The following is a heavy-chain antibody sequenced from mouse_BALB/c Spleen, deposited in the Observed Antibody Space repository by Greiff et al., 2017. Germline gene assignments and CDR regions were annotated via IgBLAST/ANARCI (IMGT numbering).Heavy chain of an antibody. D-gene: IGHD2-1*01. V-gene: IGHV5-15*02. CDR1: GFTFSDYG. J-gene: IGHJ2*01. Sequence: EVKLVESGGGLVQPGGSRKLSCAASGFTFSDYGMAWVRQAPGKGPEWVAFISNLAYSIYYADTVTGRFTISRENAKNTLYLEMSSLRSEDTAMYYCARGYGNYVGYFDYWGQGTTLTVSS. CDR3: ARGYGNYVGYFDY. CDR2: ISNLAYSI.